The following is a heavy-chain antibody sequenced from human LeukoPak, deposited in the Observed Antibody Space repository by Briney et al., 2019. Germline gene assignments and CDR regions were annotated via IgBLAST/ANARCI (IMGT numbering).Heavy chain of an antibody. CDR1: GGSISSYY. Sequence: NPSETLSLTCTVSGGSISSYYWSWIRQPPGKGLEWIGYIYYSGSTNYNPSLKSRVTISVDTSKNQSSLKLSSVTAADTAVYYCARSSGVSSGWSPCFDYWGQGTLVTVSS. CDR2: IYYSGST. J-gene: IGHJ4*02. D-gene: IGHD6-19*01. CDR3: ARSSGVSSGWSPCFDY. V-gene: IGHV4-59*01.